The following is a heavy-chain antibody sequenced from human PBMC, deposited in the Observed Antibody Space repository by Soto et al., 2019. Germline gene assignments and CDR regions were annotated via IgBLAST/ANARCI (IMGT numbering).Heavy chain of an antibody. D-gene: IGHD3-22*01. V-gene: IGHV4-4*02. Sequence: PSETLSLTCAVSGGSISSSNWWSWVRQPPGKGLEWIGEIYHSGSTNYNPSLKSRVTISVDKSKNQFSLKLSSVTAADTAVYYCARNAAPDYYDSSGNMQVLIDPWGQGTLVTVSS. CDR3: ARNAAPDYYDSSGNMQVLIDP. J-gene: IGHJ5*02. CDR1: GGSISSSNW. CDR2: IYHSGST.